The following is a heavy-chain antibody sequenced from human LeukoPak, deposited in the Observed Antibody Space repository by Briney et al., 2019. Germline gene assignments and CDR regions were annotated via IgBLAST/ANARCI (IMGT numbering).Heavy chain of an antibody. V-gene: IGHV3-23*01. CDR3: ARDRLGPDY. Sequence: GGSLRLSCAASGFTFSSYAMSWVRQAPGKGLEWVSAISGSGGSVYYADSVKGRFTISRDNSNNTLYLQMNSLRAEDTAVYYCARDRLGPDYWGQGTLVTVSS. CDR1: GFTFSSYA. CDR2: ISGSGGSV. J-gene: IGHJ4*02. D-gene: IGHD7-27*01.